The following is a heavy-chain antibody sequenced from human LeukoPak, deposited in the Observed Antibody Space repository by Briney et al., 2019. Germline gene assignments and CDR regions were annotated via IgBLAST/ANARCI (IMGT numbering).Heavy chain of an antibody. V-gene: IGHV4-61*02. CDR3: ARDMTGSGWNDAFDI. D-gene: IGHD6-19*01. Sequence: SETLSLTCTVSGASISSDSYYWSWIRQPAGKGLEWIGRIYSNGNTNYNPALMSRVTISLDTSKNQLSLSLSSVTAADTAVYYCARDMTGSGWNDAFDIWGLGTMVTVSS. CDR1: GASISSDSYY. J-gene: IGHJ3*02. CDR2: IYSNGNT.